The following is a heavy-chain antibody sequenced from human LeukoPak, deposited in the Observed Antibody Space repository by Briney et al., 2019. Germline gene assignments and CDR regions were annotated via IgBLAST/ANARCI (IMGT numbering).Heavy chain of an antibody. V-gene: IGHV3-21*01. D-gene: IGHD2-15*01. Sequence: PGGSLRLSCAASGFPFSGYSLHWVRQAPGKGLEWVSSISGSASYIAYADSVKGRFTISRDNAKDSLYLQMNNLRAEDSAVYYCAREGKDLRLGYYNSAVDVWGQGTTVSVSS. CDR2: ISGSASYI. J-gene: IGHJ6*02. CDR3: AREGKDLRLGYYNSAVDV. CDR1: GFPFSGYS.